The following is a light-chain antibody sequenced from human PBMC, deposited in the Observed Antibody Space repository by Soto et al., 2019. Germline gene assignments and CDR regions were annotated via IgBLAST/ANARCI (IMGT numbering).Light chain of an antibody. CDR3: QQYNNWPPIT. CDR2: GAS. CDR1: QSVSSN. J-gene: IGKJ5*01. Sequence: EIELTHSQATLSVSPSYRSPRXWQASQSVSSNLAWYQQKPGQAPRLLIYGASTRATGIPARFSGGGSGTEFTLTISSLQSEDFAVYYCQQYNNWPPITFGQGTRLEI. V-gene: IGKV3-15*01.